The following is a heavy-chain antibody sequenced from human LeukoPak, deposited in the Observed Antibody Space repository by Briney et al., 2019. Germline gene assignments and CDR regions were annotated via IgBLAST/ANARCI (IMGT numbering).Heavy chain of an antibody. D-gene: IGHD5-18*01. CDR2: INPNSGGT. Sequence: ASVKVSFKASGYTFTGYYMHWVRQAPGQGLEWMGWINPNSGGTNYAQKFQGRVTMTRDTSISTAYMELSRLRSDDTAVYYCARVGGIQLWLHHPPEPTSAFDYWGQGTLVTVSS. CDR1: GYTFTGYY. V-gene: IGHV1-2*02. CDR3: ARVGGIQLWLHHPPEPTSAFDY. J-gene: IGHJ4*02.